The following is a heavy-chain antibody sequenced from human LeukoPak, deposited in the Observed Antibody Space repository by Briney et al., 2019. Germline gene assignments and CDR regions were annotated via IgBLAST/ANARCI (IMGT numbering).Heavy chain of an antibody. V-gene: IGHV4-39*01. CDR2: LSYSGNT. CDR1: DGSMSSSNYY. J-gene: IGHJ4*02. D-gene: IGHD3-10*01. CDR3: ARKPIFYDSGRHWYYFDY. Sequence: PSETLSLTCTVSDGSMSSSNYYWGWIRQPPGKGLEWIASLSYSGNTYYNPSLKSRVTISVDTSKNQFSLELSSVTAADTAVYYCARKPIFYDSGRHWYYFDYWGQGTLVTVSS.